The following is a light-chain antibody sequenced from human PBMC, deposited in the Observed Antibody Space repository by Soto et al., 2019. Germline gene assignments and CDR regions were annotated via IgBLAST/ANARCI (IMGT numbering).Light chain of an antibody. CDR3: QETSSFPLT. CDR1: QAITSW. CDR2: AAS. V-gene: IGKV1-12*01. Sequence: DIQMTQSPSSVSASVGDRVTITCRASQAITSWGAWYQQKPGKAPKLLIYAASSLQSGVPSRFSGRGSGTDFPLTIDSLQPEDFSSYYCQETSSFPLTFGGGTKVEVK. J-gene: IGKJ4*01.